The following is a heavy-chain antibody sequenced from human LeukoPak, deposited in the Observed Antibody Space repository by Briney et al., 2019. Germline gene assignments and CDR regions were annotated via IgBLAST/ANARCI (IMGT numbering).Heavy chain of an antibody. Sequence: SETLSLTCTVSGGSISSYYWSWIRRPPGKGLEWIGYIYYSGSTNYNPSLKSRVTISVDTSKNQFSLKLSSVTAADTAVYYCARDQDYYYGMDVWGQGTTVTVSS. CDR2: IYYSGST. CDR3: ARDQDYYYGMDV. J-gene: IGHJ6*02. V-gene: IGHV4-59*01. CDR1: GGSISSYY.